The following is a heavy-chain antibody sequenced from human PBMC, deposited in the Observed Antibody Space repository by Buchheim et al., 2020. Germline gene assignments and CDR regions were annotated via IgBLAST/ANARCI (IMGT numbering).Heavy chain of an antibody. CDR3: ARDGGVVPAANNWFDP. CDR2: IWYDGSNK. Sequence: QVQLVESGGGVVQPGRSLRLSCAASGFTFSSYGMHWVRQAPGKGLEWVAVIWYDGSNKYYADSVKGRFTISSDNSKNTLYLQMNSLRAEDTAVYYCARDGGVVPAANNWFDPWGQGTL. V-gene: IGHV3-33*01. CDR1: GFTFSSYG. D-gene: IGHD2-2*01. J-gene: IGHJ5*02.